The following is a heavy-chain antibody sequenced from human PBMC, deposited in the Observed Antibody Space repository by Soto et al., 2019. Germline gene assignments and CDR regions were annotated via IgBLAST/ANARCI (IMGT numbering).Heavy chain of an antibody. V-gene: IGHV3-23*01. CDR1: GFTLSSYA. Sequence: GGSLRLSCAASGFTLSSYAISWVRQAPGKGLEWVSAISGSGGSTYYADSVKGRFTISRDNSKNTLYLQMNSLRAEDTAVYYCAKDLIFTYFYVSSGYLVQSYLDYWGQGTLVTVSS. J-gene: IGHJ4*02. CDR2: ISGSGGST. D-gene: IGHD3-22*01. CDR3: AKDLIFTYFYVSSGYLVQSYLDY.